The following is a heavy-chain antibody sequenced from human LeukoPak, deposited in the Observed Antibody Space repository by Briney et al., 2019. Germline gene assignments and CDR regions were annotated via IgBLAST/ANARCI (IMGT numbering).Heavy chain of an antibody. Sequence: SETLSLTCTVSGGSISSYYWSWIRQPPGKGLERIGYIYYSGTTNYNPSLKSRVTISVDTSKNQFSLKLTSVTAADTAVYYCARDVFWRGSDYWGQGTLVTVSS. CDR3: ARDVFWRGSDY. D-gene: IGHD3-3*01. CDR2: IYYSGTT. CDR1: GGSISSYY. J-gene: IGHJ4*02. V-gene: IGHV4-59*01.